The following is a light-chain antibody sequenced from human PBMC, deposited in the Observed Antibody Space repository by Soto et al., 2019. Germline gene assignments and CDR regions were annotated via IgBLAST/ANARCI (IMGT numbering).Light chain of an antibody. J-gene: IGKJ5*01. CDR3: QQSYMDPIT. CDR1: QSISTY. V-gene: IGKV1-39*01. CDR2: DAS. Sequence: DIQMTQSPSSLSASVGNRVTITCRASQSISTYLNWYQKKPGKAPNLLTYDASRLQSGVPPRFSGSGGGTDFTLSISSVQPEDFATYFCQQSYMDPITFGQGTRLENK.